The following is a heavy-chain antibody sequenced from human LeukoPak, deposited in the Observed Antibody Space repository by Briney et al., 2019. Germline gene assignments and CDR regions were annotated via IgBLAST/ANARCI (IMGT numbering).Heavy chain of an antibody. CDR3: AREVGREGFDY. J-gene: IGHJ4*02. Sequence: SVKVSCKASGGTFSSYAISWVRQAPGQGLEWIGGIIPIFGTANYAQKFQGRVMITADESTSTAYMELSSLRSEDTAVYYCAREVGREGFDYWGQGTLVTVSS. V-gene: IGHV1-69*01. D-gene: IGHD1-26*01. CDR1: GGTFSSYA. CDR2: IIPIFGTA.